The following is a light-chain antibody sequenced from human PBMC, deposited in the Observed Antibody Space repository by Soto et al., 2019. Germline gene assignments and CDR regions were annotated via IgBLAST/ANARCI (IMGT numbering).Light chain of an antibody. Sequence: DIQMTQSPSTLPASVGDRVTITCRASQSIITWLAWFQQAPGKAPKILISDASSLKSGVPSRFSGSGSGTEFTLTISNLQPDDFATYYCQQYHIYPLTFGGGTKVEI. CDR1: QSIITW. J-gene: IGKJ4*01. CDR2: DAS. CDR3: QQYHIYPLT. V-gene: IGKV1-5*01.